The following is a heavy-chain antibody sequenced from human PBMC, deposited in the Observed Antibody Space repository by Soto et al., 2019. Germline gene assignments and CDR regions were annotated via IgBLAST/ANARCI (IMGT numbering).Heavy chain of an antibody. CDR1: GFTFDDYA. D-gene: IGHD3-10*01. Sequence: EVQLVESGGGLVQPGRSLRLSCAASGFTFDDYAMHWVRQAPGKGLEWVSGISWNSGSIGYADSVKGRFTISRDNAKNSLYLQMNSLRAEDTALYYCAKDAITMVRGVISYYGMDVWGQGTTVTVS. V-gene: IGHV3-9*01. J-gene: IGHJ6*02. CDR3: AKDAITMVRGVISYYGMDV. CDR2: ISWNSGSI.